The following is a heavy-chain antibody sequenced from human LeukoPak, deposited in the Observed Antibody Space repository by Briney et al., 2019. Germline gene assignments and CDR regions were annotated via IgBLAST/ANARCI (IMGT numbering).Heavy chain of an antibody. D-gene: IGHD6-6*01. CDR2: ISSSGSTI. J-gene: IGHJ6*03. V-gene: IGHV3-48*03. CDR3: ARARSITARVSYYYYMDV. Sequence: GGSLRLSCAASGFTFSSYEMNWVRQAPGKGLEWVSYISSSGSTIYYADSVKGRFTISRDNAKNSLYLQMNSLRAEDTAVYYCARARSITARVSYYYYMDVWGKGTTVTVSS. CDR1: GFTFSSYE.